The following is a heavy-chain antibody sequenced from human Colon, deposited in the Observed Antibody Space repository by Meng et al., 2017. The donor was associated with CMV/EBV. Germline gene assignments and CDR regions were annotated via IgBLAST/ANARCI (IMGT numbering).Heavy chain of an antibody. V-gene: IGHV4-31*02. Sequence: SETLSLTCTVSGGSISSDGYYWSWIRQPPGKGLGWIGYIYYSGSTYYNPSLKSRVTISVDTSKNQFSLKLSSVTDADTAVYYCARDRGDSPLAVDAFDIWGQGTMVTVSS. CDR3: ARDRGDSPLAVDAFDI. D-gene: IGHD3-16*01. CDR1: GGSISSDGYY. CDR2: IYYSGST. J-gene: IGHJ3*02.